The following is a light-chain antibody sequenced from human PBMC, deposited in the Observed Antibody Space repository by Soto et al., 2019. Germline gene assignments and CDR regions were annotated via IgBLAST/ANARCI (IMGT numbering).Light chain of an antibody. CDR1: QSVSSY. CDR2: DAS. J-gene: IGKJ1*01. Sequence: LIQAAATQYLSPGERATLSCRASQSVSSYLAWYQQKPGQAPRLLIYDASNRATGIPARFSGSGSGTDFTLTISSLEPEDFAVYYCQQRSNWPPLTFGQGTKVDIK. V-gene: IGKV3-11*01. CDR3: QQRSNWPPLT.